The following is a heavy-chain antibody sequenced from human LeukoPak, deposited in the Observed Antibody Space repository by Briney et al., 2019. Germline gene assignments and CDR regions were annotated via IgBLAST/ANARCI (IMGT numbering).Heavy chain of an antibody. CDR1: GFTFSSYA. CDR3: AKGVVRFLEWSPPDY. J-gene: IGHJ4*02. V-gene: IGHV3-23*01. Sequence: GGSLRLSCAASGFTFSSYAMSWVRQAPGKGLEWVSTISGSGGSTYYADSVKGRFTISRDNSKNTLYLQMNSLRAEDTAVYYCAKGVVRFLEWSPPDYWGQGTLVTVSS. D-gene: IGHD3-3*01. CDR2: ISGSGGST.